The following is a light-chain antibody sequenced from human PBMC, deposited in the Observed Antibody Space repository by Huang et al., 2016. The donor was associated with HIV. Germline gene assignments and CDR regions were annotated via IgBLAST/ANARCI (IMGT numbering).Light chain of an antibody. CDR1: QSVRSSY. V-gene: IGKV3-20*01. CDR3: QQYGRSSWT. CDR2: GSS. Sequence: EIVLTQSPGTLSLSPGERATLSCRASQSVRSSYLAWYQQKPGQAPRLLIDGSSTRATGIPDRFSGSGSGTDFTLTISRLEPEDFAVYYCQQYGRSSWTFGQGTKVEIK. J-gene: IGKJ1*01.